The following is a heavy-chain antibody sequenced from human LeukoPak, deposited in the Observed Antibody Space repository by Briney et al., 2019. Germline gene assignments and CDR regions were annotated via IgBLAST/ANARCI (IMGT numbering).Heavy chain of an antibody. CDR3: ARHLSSIAAAGYYYFDY. J-gene: IGHJ4*02. CDR1: GGSISSYY. CDR2: IYTSGST. D-gene: IGHD6-13*01. Sequence: SETLSLTCTVSGGSISSYYWSWIRQPAGKGLEWIGRIYTSGSTNYNPSLKSRVTISVDTSKNQFSLKLSSVTAADTAVYYCARHLSSIAAAGYYYFDYWGQGTLVTVSS. V-gene: IGHV4-4*07.